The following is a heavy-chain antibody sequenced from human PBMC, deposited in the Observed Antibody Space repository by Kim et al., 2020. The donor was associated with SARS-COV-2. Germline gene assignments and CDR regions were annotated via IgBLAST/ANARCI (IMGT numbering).Heavy chain of an antibody. V-gene: IGHV3-23*01. CDR1: GFTFSSYA. Sequence: GGSLRLSCAASGFTFSSYAMTWVRQAPGKGLEWVSSISGSGGTTYDADSVKGRFTISRDNSKNTLYLQMNSLRAEDTAVYYCAKVHFPDIEVLPAALDYWGQGTLVTVSS. CDR3: AKVHFPDIEVLPAALDY. CDR2: ISGSGGTT. D-gene: IGHD2-2*01. J-gene: IGHJ4*02.